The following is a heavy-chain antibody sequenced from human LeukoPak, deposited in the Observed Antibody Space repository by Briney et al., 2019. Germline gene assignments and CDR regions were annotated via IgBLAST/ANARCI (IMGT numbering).Heavy chain of an antibody. Sequence: SETLSLTCIVSGDSISFYYWSWIRQPPGKGLEWIGYIYYSGSTNYNPSLKSRVTISVDTSKNQFSLKLSSVTAADTAVYYCARGMTKIDYWGQGTLVTVSS. CDR2: IYYSGST. CDR3: ARGMTKIDY. J-gene: IGHJ4*02. V-gene: IGHV4-59*01. D-gene: IGHD4-11*01. CDR1: GDSISFYY.